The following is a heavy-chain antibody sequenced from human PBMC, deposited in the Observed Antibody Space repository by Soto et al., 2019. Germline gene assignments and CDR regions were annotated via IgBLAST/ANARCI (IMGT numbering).Heavy chain of an antibody. Sequence: PGGSLRLSCAASGFTFSSYSMNWVRQAPGKGLEWVSSISSSSSYIYYADSVKGRFTISRDNAKNSLYLQMNSLRAEDTAVYYYARAQGVDHRLRYPRIIPDYWGQGTLVTVSS. CDR3: ARAQGVDHRLRYPRIIPDY. J-gene: IGHJ4*02. CDR2: ISSSSSYI. V-gene: IGHV3-21*01. D-gene: IGHD2-2*02. CDR1: GFTFSSYS.